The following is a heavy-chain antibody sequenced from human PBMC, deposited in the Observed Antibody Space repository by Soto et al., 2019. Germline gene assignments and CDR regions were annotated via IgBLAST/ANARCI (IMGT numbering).Heavy chain of an antibody. Sequence: SETLSLTCTVSGGSVSSESHYWSWIRQTPGKGLEWIGYIYYTGSTNYNPSLKGRVTMSVDTSRDQVSLRLSSVTRADTAVYYCARDLEYYYGSGSYYNSLGPAQSWWFDPWGQGTLVTVS. D-gene: IGHD3-10*01. CDR1: GGSVSSESHY. CDR3: ARDLEYYYGSGSYYNSLGPAQSWWFDP. CDR2: IYYTGST. V-gene: IGHV4-61*01. J-gene: IGHJ5*02.